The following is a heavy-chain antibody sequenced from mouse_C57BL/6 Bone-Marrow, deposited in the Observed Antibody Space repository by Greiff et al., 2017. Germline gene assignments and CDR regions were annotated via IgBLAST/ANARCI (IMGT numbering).Heavy chain of an antibody. Sequence: VQLQQPGAELVMPGASVKLSCKASGYTFTSYWMHWVKQRPGQGLEWIGELDPSDSYTNYNQKFKGKSTLTVDKSSSTAYMQLSSLTSEDSAVYYCSFDYYWYFDVWGTGTTVTVSS. CDR3: SFDYYWYFDV. CDR1: GYTFTSYW. J-gene: IGHJ1*03. CDR2: LDPSDSYT. V-gene: IGHV1-69*01. D-gene: IGHD2-4*01.